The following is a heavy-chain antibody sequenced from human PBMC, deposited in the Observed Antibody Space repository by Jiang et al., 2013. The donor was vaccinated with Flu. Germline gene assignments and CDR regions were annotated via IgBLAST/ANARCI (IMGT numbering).Heavy chain of an antibody. D-gene: IGHD3-22*01. Sequence: KKPGESLKISCKGSGYSFTSYWIGWVRQMPGKGLEWMGIIYPGDSDTRYSPSFQGQVTISADKSISTAYLQWSSLKASDTAMYYCARQDSSGYYYFSAFDYWGQGTLVTVSS. J-gene: IGHJ4*02. CDR2: IYPGDSDT. CDR1: GYSFTSYW. CDR3: ARQDSSGYYYFSAFDY. V-gene: IGHV5-51*01.